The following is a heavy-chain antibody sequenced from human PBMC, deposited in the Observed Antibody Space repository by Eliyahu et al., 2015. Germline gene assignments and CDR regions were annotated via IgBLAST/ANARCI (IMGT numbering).Heavy chain of an antibody. CDR2: ISSSSSYI. V-gene: IGHV3-21*01. CDR3: ARDHMVRGVITVYYYYGMDV. D-gene: IGHD3-10*01. J-gene: IGHJ6*02. CDR1: GFTFSSYS. Sequence: EVQLVESGGGLVKPGGSLRLSCAASGFTFSSYSMNWVRQAPGKGLEWVSSISSSSSYIYYADSVKGRFTISRDNAKNSLYLQMNSLRAEDTAVYYCARDHMVRGVITVYYYYGMDVWGQGTTVTVSS.